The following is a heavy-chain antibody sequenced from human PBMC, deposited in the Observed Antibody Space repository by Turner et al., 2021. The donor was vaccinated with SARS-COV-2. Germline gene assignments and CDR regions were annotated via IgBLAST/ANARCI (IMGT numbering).Heavy chain of an antibody. D-gene: IGHD3-22*01. J-gene: IGHJ3*02. CDR3: TKDYYHSRGYADAFDM. CDR1: VFIFNNYA. V-gene: IGHV3-23*01. Sequence: EVQLLESGGGLVQPGGSLRLSCTASVFIFNNYAMSWVRQAPGKGLEWVAAISGTGGNTYYADSAKGRFTISRDNSKNTQYLQMNSLGAEDTALYYCTKDYYHSRGYADAFDMWGQGTAVIFSS. CDR2: ISGTGGNT.